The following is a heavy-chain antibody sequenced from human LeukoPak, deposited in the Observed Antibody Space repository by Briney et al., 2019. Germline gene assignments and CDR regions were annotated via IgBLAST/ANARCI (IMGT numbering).Heavy chain of an antibody. D-gene: IGHD2-2*02. CDR3: AREDCSSTSCYTKAFDI. CDR1: GYTFIVYY. CDR2: INTNRGGT. J-gene: IGHJ3*02. V-gene: IGHV1-2*02. Sequence: ASVKVSCKASGYTFIVYYMQGVGQAPGQGGEGMGWINTNRGGTNYAQKFQGRVTMPRDTSISTAYMELSRLRSDDTAVYYCAREDCSSTSCYTKAFDIWGQGTMVTVSS.